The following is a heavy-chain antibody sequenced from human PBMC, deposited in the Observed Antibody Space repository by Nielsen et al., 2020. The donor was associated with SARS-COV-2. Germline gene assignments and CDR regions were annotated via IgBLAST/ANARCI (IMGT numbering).Heavy chain of an antibody. J-gene: IGHJ4*02. V-gene: IGHV3-30-3*01. CDR3: ANFDYGDYLC. Sequence: GGSLRLSCAASGFTFSSYAMHWVRQAPGKGLEWVAVISYDGSNKYYADSVKGRFTISRDNSKNTLYLQMNSLRAEDTAVYYCANFDYGDYLCWGQGTLVTVSS. CDR1: GFTFSSYA. CDR2: ISYDGSNK. D-gene: IGHD4-17*01.